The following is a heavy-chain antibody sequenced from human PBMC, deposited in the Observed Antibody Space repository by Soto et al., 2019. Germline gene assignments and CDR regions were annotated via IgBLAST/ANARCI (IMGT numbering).Heavy chain of an antibody. CDR3: ARGTAYNWNYLDY. CDR1: GGSISSGGYY. CDR2: IYYSGST. Sequence: TLSLTCTVSGGSISSGGYYWSWIRQHPGKGLEWIGYIYYSGSTYYNPSLKSRVTISVDTSKNQFSLKLSSVTAADTAVYYCARGTAYNWNYLDYWGQGTLVTVSS. V-gene: IGHV4-31*03. J-gene: IGHJ4*02. D-gene: IGHD1-20*01.